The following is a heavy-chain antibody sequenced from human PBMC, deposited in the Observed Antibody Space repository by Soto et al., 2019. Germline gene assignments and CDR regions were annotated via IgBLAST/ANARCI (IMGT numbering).Heavy chain of an antibody. Sequence: EVQLVESGGGLVQPGGSLRLSCAASGFIVSRNYMGWVRQAPGKGLEWVSVIYGDGRTYYADSVKGRFTISRDNSKNTLYLQMDSLRAEDTAVYYCELYCSGGGCYSFDYWGQGTLVTVSS. CDR2: IYGDGRT. V-gene: IGHV3-66*01. D-gene: IGHD2-15*01. CDR1: GFIVSRNY. J-gene: IGHJ4*02. CDR3: ELYCSGGGCYSFDY.